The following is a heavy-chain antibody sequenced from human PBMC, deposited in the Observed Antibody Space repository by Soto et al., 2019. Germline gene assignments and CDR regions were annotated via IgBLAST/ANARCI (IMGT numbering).Heavy chain of an antibody. CDR2: IYPGDSET. J-gene: IGHJ4*02. CDR1: GYSFSSYW. D-gene: IGHD6-19*01. Sequence: GESLKISCKGSGYSFSSYWIGWVRQMSGKGLEWMGIIYPGDSETRYSPSFQGQVTISADKSIGTAYLQWSSLRASDTAMYCCTRRIAVASNFDCWGQGIAVTVSS. V-gene: IGHV5-51*01. CDR3: TRRIAVASNFDC.